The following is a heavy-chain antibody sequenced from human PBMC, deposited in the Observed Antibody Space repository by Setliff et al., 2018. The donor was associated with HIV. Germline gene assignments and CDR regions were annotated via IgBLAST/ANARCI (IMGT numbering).Heavy chain of an antibody. V-gene: IGHV4-61*02. CDR3: ARGHEWLRT. CDR1: GGSISSGSYY. CDR2: LYASGST. D-gene: IGHD5-12*01. J-gene: IGHJ4*02. Sequence: SSETLSLTCTVSGGSISSGSYYWSWIRQPAGKGLEWIGRLYASGSTNYIPSLKSRVTLSLDISKNQISLTLKSLIAADTAVYYCARGHEWLRTWGQGTLVTVSS.